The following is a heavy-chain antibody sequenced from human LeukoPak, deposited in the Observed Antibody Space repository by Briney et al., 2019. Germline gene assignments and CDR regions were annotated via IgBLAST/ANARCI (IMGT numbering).Heavy chain of an antibody. CDR1: GFPFGSYA. V-gene: IGHV3-23*01. CDR2: IIGSGSTT. CDR3: ARGQVGSTVITPEAY. D-gene: IGHD4-23*01. Sequence: GGSLRLSCAASGFPFGSYALSWVRQAPGKGLEWVSVIIGSGSTTYYADSVKGRFTISRDNSKNTLYLQMNSLRVEDTAIYYCARGQVGSTVITPEAYWGQGTLVTVSS. J-gene: IGHJ4*02.